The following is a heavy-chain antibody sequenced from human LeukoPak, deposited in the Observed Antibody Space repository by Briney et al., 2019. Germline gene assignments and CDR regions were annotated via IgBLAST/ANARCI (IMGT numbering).Heavy chain of an antibody. CDR1: GFTFNTYG. V-gene: IGHV3-23*01. Sequence: EPGGSLRLSCAASGFTFNTYGMSWVRQAPGKGLEWVSGISGSGGATYYADSVKGRFTISRDDSKNTAYLQMDSLKTEDTAVYYCTGNYYGSGSYADFDYWGQGTLVTVSS. J-gene: IGHJ4*02. D-gene: IGHD3-10*01. CDR2: ISGSGGAT. CDR3: TGNYYGSGSYADFDY.